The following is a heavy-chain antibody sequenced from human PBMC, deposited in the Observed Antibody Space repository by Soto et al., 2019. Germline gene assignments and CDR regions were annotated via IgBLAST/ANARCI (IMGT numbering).Heavy chain of an antibody. J-gene: IGHJ4*02. Sequence: QVQMVQSGPEVKKPGASVTVSCKTSGYTFTSYGVAWVRQAPGQGREWMGWISTSKGETTYAQKFQGRVTMTTDTSTSTAYMELRSLRSDDTAVYYCATRSPAFDFWGQGTLVTVSS. V-gene: IGHV1-18*01. CDR2: ISTSKGET. CDR3: ATRSPAFDF. CDR1: GYTFTSYG.